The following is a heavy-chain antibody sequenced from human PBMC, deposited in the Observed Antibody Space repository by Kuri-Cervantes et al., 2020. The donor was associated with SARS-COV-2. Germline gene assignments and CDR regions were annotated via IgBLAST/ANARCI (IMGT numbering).Heavy chain of an antibody. CDR3: ARTGPAIFGVVINPTFDY. D-gene: IGHD3-3*01. J-gene: IGHJ4*02. V-gene: IGHV4-61*02. Sequence: SETLSLTCTVSGGSISSGSYYWSWIRQPAGKGLEWIGRIYTSGSTNYNPSLKSRVTISVDTSKNQFSLKLSSVTAADTAVYYCARTGPAIFGVVINPTFDYWGQGTLVTVSS. CDR1: GGSISSGSYY. CDR2: IYTSGST.